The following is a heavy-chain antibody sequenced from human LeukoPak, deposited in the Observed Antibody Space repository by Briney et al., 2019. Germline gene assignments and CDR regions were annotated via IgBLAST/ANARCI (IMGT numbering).Heavy chain of an antibody. CDR2: INHSGST. J-gene: IGHJ6*03. V-gene: IGHV4-34*01. D-gene: IGHD3-10*01. Sequence: SETLSLTCTVSGGSISSYYWSWIRQPPGKGLEWIGEINHSGSTNYNPSLKSRVTISIDTSKNQFSLKLSSVTAADTAVYYCARERKGYYGSGSYYNGVRGYYYYYMDVWGKGTTVTVSS. CDR1: GGSISSYY. CDR3: ARERKGYYGSGSYYNGVRGYYYYYMDV.